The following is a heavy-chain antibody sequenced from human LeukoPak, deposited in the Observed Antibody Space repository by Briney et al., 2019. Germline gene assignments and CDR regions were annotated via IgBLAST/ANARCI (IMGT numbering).Heavy chain of an antibody. CDR2: INPNSGGT. CDR3: ARGESWFGELLYHYYYGMDV. Sequence: ASVKVSCKASGYTFTGYYMHWVRQAPGQGLEWMGWINPNSGGTNYAQKFQGRVTMTRDTSISTAYMELSRLRSDDTAVYYCARGESWFGELLYHYYYGMDVWGQGTTVTVSS. D-gene: IGHD3-10*01. J-gene: IGHJ6*02. CDR1: GYTFTGYY. V-gene: IGHV1-2*02.